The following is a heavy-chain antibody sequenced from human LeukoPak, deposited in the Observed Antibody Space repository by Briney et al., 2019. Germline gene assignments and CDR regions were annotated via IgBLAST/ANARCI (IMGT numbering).Heavy chain of an antibody. V-gene: IGHV2-5*08. D-gene: IGHD3-10*01. CDR3: AHTYGSGSYPDAFDI. Sequence: TLSLTCTVSGGSISSYYWSWIRQPPGKALEWLALIYWDDDKRYSPSLKSRLTITKDTSKNQVVLTMTNMDPVDTATYYCAHTYGSGSYPDAFDIWGQGTMVTVSS. J-gene: IGHJ3*02. CDR2: IYWDDDK. CDR1: GGSISSYYW.